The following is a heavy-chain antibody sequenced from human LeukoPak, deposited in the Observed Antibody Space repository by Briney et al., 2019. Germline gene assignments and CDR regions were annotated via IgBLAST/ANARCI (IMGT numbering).Heavy chain of an antibody. CDR2: IWDDGSNK. CDR1: GFTFSNYA. J-gene: IGHJ4*02. CDR3: ARSRRDYDSSTYWYFDY. Sequence: LRLSCAASGFTFSNYAMHWVRQAPGKGLEWVALIWDDGSNKYYADSVKGRFTISRDNSRNTVYLQMNSLRAEDTAVYYCARSRRDYDSSTYWYFDYWGQGTLVTVSS. V-gene: IGHV3-33*01. D-gene: IGHD3-22*01.